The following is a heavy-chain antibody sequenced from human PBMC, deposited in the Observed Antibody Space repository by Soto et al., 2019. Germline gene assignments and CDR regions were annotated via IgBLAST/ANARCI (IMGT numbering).Heavy chain of an antibody. Sequence: QVQLQESGPGLVKPSETLSLTCTVSGDSISTYYWTWIRQSPGKGLEWIAFIYYGGSTNYNPSLKSRVTISVDTSKNQFSLKLNSVTAADTAVYYCARPWRDWGSLDYWGQGTLVTVSS. V-gene: IGHV4-59*08. CDR3: ARPWRDWGSLDY. J-gene: IGHJ4*02. D-gene: IGHD7-27*01. CDR1: GDSISTYY. CDR2: IYYGGST.